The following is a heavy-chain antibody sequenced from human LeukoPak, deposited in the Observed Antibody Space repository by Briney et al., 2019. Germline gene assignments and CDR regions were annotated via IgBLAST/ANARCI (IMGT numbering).Heavy chain of an antibody. Sequence: GGSLRLSCAASGFTFDDYAMHWVRQAPVKGLEWVSLISGDGGSTYYADSVKGRFTISRDNSKDSLYLQMNSLRTEDTALYYCAKVNIVVVVAAALDYWGQGTLVTVSS. V-gene: IGHV3-43*02. CDR1: GFTFDDYA. J-gene: IGHJ4*02. CDR2: ISGDGGST. D-gene: IGHD2-15*01. CDR3: AKVNIVVVVAAALDY.